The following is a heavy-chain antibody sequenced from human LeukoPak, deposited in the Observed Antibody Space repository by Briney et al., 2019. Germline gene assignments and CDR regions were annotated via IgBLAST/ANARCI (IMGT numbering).Heavy chain of an antibody. Sequence: ASVKVSCKASGYTFTSYAMHWVRQAPGQRLEWMGWINAGNGNTKYSQKFQGRVTITRDTSASTAYMELSSLRSEDTAVYYCARVNEGPTYCDFWSGYYTSSWFDPWGQGTLVTVSS. CDR2: INAGNGNT. J-gene: IGHJ5*02. CDR1: GYTFTSYA. D-gene: IGHD3-3*01. V-gene: IGHV1-3*01. CDR3: ARVNEGPTYCDFWSGYYTSSWFDP.